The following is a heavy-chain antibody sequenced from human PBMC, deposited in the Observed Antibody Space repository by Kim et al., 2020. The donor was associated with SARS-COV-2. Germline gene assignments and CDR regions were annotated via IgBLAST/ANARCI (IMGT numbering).Heavy chain of an antibody. CDR3: ARGNRMYYDTGFDY. D-gene: IGHD3-9*01. Sequence: SETLSLTCTVSGGSISSYYWSWIRQPPGKGLEWIGYIYYSGGTNYNPSLKSRVTISVDTSKNQFSLKLSSVTAADTAVYYCARGNRMYYDTGFDYWGQGTLVTVSS. CDR2: IYYSGGT. J-gene: IGHJ4*02. CDR1: GGSISSYY. V-gene: IGHV4-59*13.